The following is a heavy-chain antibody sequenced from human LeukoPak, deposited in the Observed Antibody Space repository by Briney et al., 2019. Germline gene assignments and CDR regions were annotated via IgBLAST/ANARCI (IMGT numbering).Heavy chain of an antibody. V-gene: IGHV4-39*07. D-gene: IGHD6-19*01. CDR1: GGSISSSSYY. CDR3: ARGPYSSGWELKYYFDY. Sequence: SETLSLTCTVSGGSISSSSYYWGWIRQPPGKGLEWTGSIYYSGCTYYNPSLKSRVTISVDTSKNQFSLKLSSVTAADTAVYYCARGPYSSGWELKYYFDYWGQGTLVTVSS. J-gene: IGHJ4*02. CDR2: IYYSGCT.